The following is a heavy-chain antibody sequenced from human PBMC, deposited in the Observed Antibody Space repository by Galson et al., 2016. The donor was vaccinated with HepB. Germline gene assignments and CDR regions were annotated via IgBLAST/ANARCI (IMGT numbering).Heavy chain of an antibody. D-gene: IGHD2/OR15-2a*01. CDR3: AKRHEYCPPVGCSVDY. V-gene: IGHV3-30*18. J-gene: IGHJ4*02. CDR2: DSMDGRRK. Sequence: LSCAASGFTFSGYGMHWVRQAPGKGLEWVAADSMDGRRKFYADSVKGRFTISRDNSNNILFLQMSSLRADDTAVYFCAKRHEYCPPVGCSVDYWGQGTLVSVSS. CDR1: GFTFSGYG.